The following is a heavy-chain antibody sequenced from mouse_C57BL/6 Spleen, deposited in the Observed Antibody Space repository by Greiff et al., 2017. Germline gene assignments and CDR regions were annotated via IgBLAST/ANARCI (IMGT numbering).Heavy chain of an antibody. D-gene: IGHD1-1*01. CDR3: ARLLRGFDY. CDR2: IYPGDGDT. Sequence: QVTLKESGPELVKPGASVKISCKASGYAFSSSWMNWVKQRPGKGLEWIGRIYPGDGDTNYNGKFKGKATLTADKSSSTAYMQLSSLTSEDSAVYFCARLLRGFDYWGQGTTLTVSS. V-gene: IGHV1-82*01. J-gene: IGHJ2*01. CDR1: GYAFSSSW.